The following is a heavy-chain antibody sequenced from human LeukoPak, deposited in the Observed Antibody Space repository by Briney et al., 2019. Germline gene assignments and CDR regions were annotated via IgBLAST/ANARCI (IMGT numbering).Heavy chain of an antibody. CDR1: GGSFSGYY. V-gene: IGHV4-34*01. D-gene: IGHD3-10*01. Sequence: PSETLSLTCAVYGGSFSGYYWSWIRQPPGEGLEWIGEINHSGSTNYNPSLKSRVTISVDTSKNQFSLKLSSVTAADTAVYYCARGPRYYGSGSSRFLYYYYHYMDVWGKGTAVTVSS. J-gene: IGHJ6*03. CDR2: INHSGST. CDR3: ARGPRYYGSGSSRFLYYYYHYMDV.